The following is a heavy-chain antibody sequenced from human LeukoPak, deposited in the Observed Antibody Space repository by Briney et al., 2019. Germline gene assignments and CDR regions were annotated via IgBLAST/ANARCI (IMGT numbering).Heavy chain of an antibody. Sequence: ASVKVSCKASGYTFTSYGISWVRQALGQGLEWMGWISAYNGNTNYAQKLQGRVTMTTDTSTSTAYMELRSLRSDDTAVYYCASSSVLFYYYYGMDVWGQGPRSPSP. J-gene: IGHJ6*02. V-gene: IGHV1-18*01. CDR3: ASSSVLFYYYYGMDV. CDR2: ISAYNGNT. D-gene: IGHD6-19*01. CDR1: GYTFTSYG.